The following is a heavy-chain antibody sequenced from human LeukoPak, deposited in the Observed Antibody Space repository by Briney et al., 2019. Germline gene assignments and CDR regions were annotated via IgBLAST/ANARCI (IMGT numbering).Heavy chain of an antibody. D-gene: IGHD1-26*01. CDR1: GGTFSSYA. CDR2: INPNSGGT. V-gene: IGHV1-2*02. J-gene: IGHJ4*02. CDR3: ARDGKYSGSYYEWYFDY. Sequence: ASVKVSCKASGGTFSSYAISWVRQAPGQGLEWMGWINPNSGGTNYAQKFQGRVTMTRDTSISTAYMELSRLRSDDTAVYYCARDGKYSGSYYEWYFDYWGQGTLVTVSS.